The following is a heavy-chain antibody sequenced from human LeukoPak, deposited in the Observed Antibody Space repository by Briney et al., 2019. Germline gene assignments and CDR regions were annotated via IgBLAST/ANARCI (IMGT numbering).Heavy chain of an antibody. Sequence: GGSLRLSCAASGFTVSSNYMSWVRQAPGKGLEWVSVIYSGGSTYYADSVKGRFTISRDNAKNSLYLQMNSLRAEDTAVYYCARDVVVRGFDYWGQGTLVTVSS. J-gene: IGHJ4*02. D-gene: IGHD3-22*01. CDR1: GFTVSSNY. V-gene: IGHV3-66*01. CDR3: ARDVVVRGFDY. CDR2: IYSGGST.